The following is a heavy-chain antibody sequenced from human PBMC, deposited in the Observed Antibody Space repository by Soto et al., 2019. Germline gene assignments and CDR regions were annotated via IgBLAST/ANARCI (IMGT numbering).Heavy chain of an antibody. CDR1: GGTFSSYA. CDR2: IIPIFGTA. CDR3: ARDDCSGGSCYHYYYYGMDV. Sequence: SVKVSCKASGGTFSSYAISWVRQAPGQGLEWMGGIIPIFGTANYAQKFQGRVTITADESTSTAYMELSSLRSEDTAVYYCARDDCSGGSCYHYYYYGMDVWGQGTTVTVSS. V-gene: IGHV1-69*13. D-gene: IGHD2-15*01. J-gene: IGHJ6*02.